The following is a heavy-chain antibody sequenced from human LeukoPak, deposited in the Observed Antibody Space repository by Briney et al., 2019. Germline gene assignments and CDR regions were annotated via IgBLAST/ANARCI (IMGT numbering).Heavy chain of an antibody. D-gene: IGHD1-26*01. J-gene: IGHJ4*02. V-gene: IGHV4-59*01. CDR2: IYYSGST. Sequence: SETLSLTCTVSGDSISDYYWSWIRQPPGKGLEWIGYIYYSGSTNYNPSLKSRVTISVDTSKNQFSLKLSSVTAADTAVYYCARDQAGATGYWGQGALVTVSS. CDR3: ARDQAGATGY. CDR1: GDSISDYY.